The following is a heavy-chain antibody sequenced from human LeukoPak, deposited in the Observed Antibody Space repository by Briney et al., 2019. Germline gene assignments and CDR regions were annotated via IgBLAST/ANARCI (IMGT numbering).Heavy chain of an antibody. CDR1: GFTFSSYE. V-gene: IGHV3-48*03. J-gene: IGHJ4*02. D-gene: IGHD3-10*01. CDR2: ISVSGSTI. CDR3: ARDRGSYGSGSHGFDY. Sequence: GGSLRLSCAASGFTFSSYEMNWVRQAPGKGLEWVSYISVSGSTIYYADSVKGRFTISRDNAKNSLYLQMNSLRAEDTAVYYCARDRGSYGSGSHGFDYWGQGTLVTVSS.